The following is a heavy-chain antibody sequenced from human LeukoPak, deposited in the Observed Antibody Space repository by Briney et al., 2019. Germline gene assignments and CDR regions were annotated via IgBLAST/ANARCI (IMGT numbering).Heavy chain of an antibody. CDR1: GYTLTELS. V-gene: IGHV1-24*01. CDR2: FDPEDGET. Sequence: ASVKVSCKVSGYTLTELSMHWVRQAPGRGLEWMGGFDPEDGETIYAQKFQGRVTMTEDTSIDTAYMELSSLRSEDTAVYYCATKLPIRFSGSYYVRFLGNAFDIWGQGTMVTVSS. J-gene: IGHJ3*02. D-gene: IGHD1-26*01. CDR3: ATKLPIRFSGSYYVRFLGNAFDI.